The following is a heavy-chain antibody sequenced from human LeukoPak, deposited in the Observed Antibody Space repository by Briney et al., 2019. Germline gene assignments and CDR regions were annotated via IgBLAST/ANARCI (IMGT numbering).Heavy chain of an antibody. J-gene: IGHJ4*02. D-gene: IGHD6-13*01. Sequence: GGSLRLSCAASGFTFSSYGMNWVRQAPGKGLEWVSAISGSGGSTYYADSVKGRFTISRDNSKNTLYLQMNSLRAEDTALYYCARQSTSWYDAPFDYWGQGTLVTVSS. CDR3: ARQSTSWYDAPFDY. CDR1: GFTFSSYG. CDR2: ISGSGGST. V-gene: IGHV3-23*01.